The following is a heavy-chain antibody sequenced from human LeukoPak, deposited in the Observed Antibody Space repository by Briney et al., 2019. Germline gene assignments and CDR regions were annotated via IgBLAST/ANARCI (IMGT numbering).Heavy chain of an antibody. Sequence: GGSLRLSCAASGFTVSSNYMSWVRQVPGKGLEWASVIYSGGSTYYADSVKGRFTISRDNSKNTLYLQMNSLRAADTAVYYCASSPIVGGILYWGQGTLVAVAS. D-gene: IGHD1-26*01. V-gene: IGHV3-53*01. CDR3: ASSPIVGGILY. CDR2: IYSGGST. CDR1: GFTVSSNY. J-gene: IGHJ4*02.